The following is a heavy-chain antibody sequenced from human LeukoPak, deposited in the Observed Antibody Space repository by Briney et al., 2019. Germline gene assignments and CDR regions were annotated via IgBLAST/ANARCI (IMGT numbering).Heavy chain of an antibody. V-gene: IGHV3-21*04. J-gene: IGHJ6*02. CDR1: GFTFSDYS. Sequence: PGGSLRLPCAASGFTFSDYSMTWVRQAPGKGLEWVSSISSSARSQYYPDSLKGRFTISRDNAENSLYLQMNSLRVEDTAIYYCARRRGDVWGQGTTVTVSS. CDR2: ISSSARSQ. CDR3: ARRRGDV.